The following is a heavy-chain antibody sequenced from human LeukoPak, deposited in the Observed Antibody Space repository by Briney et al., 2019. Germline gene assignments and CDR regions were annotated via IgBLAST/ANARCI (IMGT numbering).Heavy chain of an antibody. J-gene: IGHJ1*01. Sequence: SETLSLTCTVSGGSISSYYWSWIRQPPGKGPEWIGYIYHSGSTKYNPSLKSRVTISVDTSKNQFSLKLSSVTAADTAVYYCARDGYSGNDGLWGQGTLVTVSS. V-gene: IGHV4-59*01. CDR1: GGSISSYY. D-gene: IGHD5-12*01. CDR3: ARDGYSGNDGL. CDR2: IYHSGST.